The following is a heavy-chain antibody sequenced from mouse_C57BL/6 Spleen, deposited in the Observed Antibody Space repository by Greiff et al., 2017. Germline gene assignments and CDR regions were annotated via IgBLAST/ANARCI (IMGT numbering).Heavy chain of an antibody. Sequence: QVQLKESGAELVKPGASVKLSCKASGYTFTEYTIHWVKQRSGQGLEWIGWFYPGSGSIKYNEKFKDKATLTADKSSSTVYMELSRLTSEDSAVYFCARHEEYYYGSSYWFAYWGQGTLVTVSA. D-gene: IGHD1-1*01. J-gene: IGHJ3*01. CDR2: FYPGSGSI. V-gene: IGHV1-62-2*01. CDR1: GYTFTEYT. CDR3: ARHEEYYYGSSYWFAY.